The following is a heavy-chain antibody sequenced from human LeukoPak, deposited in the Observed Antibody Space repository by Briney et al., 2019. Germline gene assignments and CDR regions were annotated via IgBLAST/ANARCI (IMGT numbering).Heavy chain of an antibody. CDR2: ISSSSRHM. CDR3: AKEGAASAFDI. CDR1: GFTFSSYS. Sequence: GGSLRLSCAASGFTFSSYSMNWVRLAPGKGLEWVSSISSSSRHMYYADSVKGRFTISRDNAKNSLYLQMNSLRAEDTAVYYCAKEGAASAFDIWGQGSMVTVSS. V-gene: IGHV3-21*01. J-gene: IGHJ3*02. D-gene: IGHD1-26*01.